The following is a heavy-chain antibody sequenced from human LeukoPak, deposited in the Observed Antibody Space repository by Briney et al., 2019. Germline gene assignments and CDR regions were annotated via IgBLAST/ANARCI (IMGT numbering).Heavy chain of an antibody. V-gene: IGHV1-69*05. J-gene: IGHJ4*02. CDR2: IVPVFGTP. D-gene: IGHD2-15*01. Sequence: GASVKVSCKASGGSFSSYAISWGRQAPGLGLEWMGGIVPVFGTPNYAQKFQGRVTMTRDTSTSTVYMELSSLRSEDTAVYYCARSKLLLTYYFDYWGQGTLVTVSS. CDR3: ARSKLLLTYYFDY. CDR1: GGSFSSYA.